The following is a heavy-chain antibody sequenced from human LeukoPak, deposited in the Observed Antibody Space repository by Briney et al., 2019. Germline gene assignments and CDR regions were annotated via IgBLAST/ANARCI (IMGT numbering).Heavy chain of an antibody. CDR3: AREETYYYGSGSYKPQSLFDY. Sequence: TGRSLRLSCAASGFTFSDYYMSWIRQAPGKGLEWVSYISSSSSYTNYADSVKGRFTISRDNAKNSLYLQMNSLRAEDTAVYYCAREETYYYGSGSYKPQSLFDYWGQGTLVTVSS. D-gene: IGHD3-10*01. V-gene: IGHV3-11*05. CDR2: ISSSSSYT. CDR1: GFTFSDYY. J-gene: IGHJ4*02.